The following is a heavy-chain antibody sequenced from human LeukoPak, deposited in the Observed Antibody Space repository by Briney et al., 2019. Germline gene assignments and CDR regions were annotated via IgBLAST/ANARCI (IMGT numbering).Heavy chain of an antibody. Sequence: SQTLSLTCTVSGGSISSGGYYWSWIRQHPGKGLEWTGYIYYSGSTYYNPSLKSRVTISVDTSKNQFSLKLSSVTAADTAVYYCARSHGTTGTTSRYYYGMDVWGQGTTVTVSS. D-gene: IGHD1-1*01. CDR1: GGSISSGGYY. CDR2: IYYSGST. J-gene: IGHJ6*02. V-gene: IGHV4-31*03. CDR3: ARSHGTTGTTSRYYYGMDV.